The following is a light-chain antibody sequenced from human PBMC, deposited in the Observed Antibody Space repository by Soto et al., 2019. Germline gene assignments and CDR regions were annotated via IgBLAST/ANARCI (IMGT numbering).Light chain of an antibody. CDR1: RSNIGTYT. Sequence: QSVLTQSPSASGTPGQRVTISCSGSRSNIGTYTVNWYQQLPGTAPTLLIYRNHQRPSGVPDRFSGSKSGTSASLAISGPQSEDEADYYCAAWDDRLRAVVFGGGTKVTVL. CDR3: AAWDDRLRAVV. V-gene: IGLV1-44*01. CDR2: RNH. J-gene: IGLJ2*01.